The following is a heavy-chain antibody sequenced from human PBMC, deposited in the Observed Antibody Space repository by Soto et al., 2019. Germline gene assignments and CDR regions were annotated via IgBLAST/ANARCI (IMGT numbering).Heavy chain of an antibody. J-gene: IGHJ4*02. CDR1: GFTFSSYD. Sequence: EVQLAESGGGMVQPGGSLRLSCVASGFTFSSYDMHWVRQALGKGLEYVSSISSNGGTTYYGNSVKGRFTISRDNSKNTLYLQMGSLRAEDMAVYYCVRRVSGNYDYWGQGTLVTVSS. CDR3: VRRVSGNYDY. V-gene: IGHV3-64*01. CDR2: ISSNGGTT. D-gene: IGHD1-7*01.